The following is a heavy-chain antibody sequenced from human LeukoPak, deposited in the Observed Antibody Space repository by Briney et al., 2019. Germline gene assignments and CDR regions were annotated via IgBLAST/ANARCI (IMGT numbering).Heavy chain of an antibody. V-gene: IGHV1-2*02. Sequence: ASVKVSCKASGYTFTGYYMHWVRRAPGQGLEWMGWINPNSGGTNYAQKFQGRVTMTRDTSISTAYMELSRLRSDDTAVYYCARGDWAKSQSDYWGQGTLVTVSS. CDR3: ARGDWAKSQSDY. J-gene: IGHJ4*02. D-gene: IGHD2-21*01. CDR2: INPNSGGT. CDR1: GYTFTGYY.